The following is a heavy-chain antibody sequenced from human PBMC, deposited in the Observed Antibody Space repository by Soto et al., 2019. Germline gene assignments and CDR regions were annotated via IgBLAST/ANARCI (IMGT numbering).Heavy chain of an antibody. CDR3: ARDRYYCSGGSCYRGGAFDI. J-gene: IGHJ3*02. Sequence: SVKVSCKASGGTFSSYAISWVRQAPGQGLEWMGGIIPIFGTANYAQKFQGRVTITADESTSTAYMELSSLRSEDTAVYYCARDRYYCSGGSCYRGGAFDIWGQGTMVTVSS. CDR2: IIPIFGTA. V-gene: IGHV1-69*13. D-gene: IGHD2-15*01. CDR1: GGTFSSYA.